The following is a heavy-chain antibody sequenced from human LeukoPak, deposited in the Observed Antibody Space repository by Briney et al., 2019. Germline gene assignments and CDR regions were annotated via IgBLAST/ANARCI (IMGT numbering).Heavy chain of an antibody. Sequence: SETLSLTCTVSGYSISSGCYWGWIRQPPGKGLEWIGSIYHSGSTYYNPSLKSRVTISVDTSKNQFSLKLSSVTAADTAVYYCAREGYYDSSGSIDYWGQGTLVTVSS. CDR3: AREGYYDSSGSIDY. CDR2: IYHSGST. V-gene: IGHV4-38-2*02. CDR1: GYSISSGCY. J-gene: IGHJ4*02. D-gene: IGHD3-22*01.